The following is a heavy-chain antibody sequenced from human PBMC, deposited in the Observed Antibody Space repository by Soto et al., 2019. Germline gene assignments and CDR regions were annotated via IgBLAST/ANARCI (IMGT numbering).Heavy chain of an antibody. CDR1: GGSISSGGYY. V-gene: IGHV4-31*03. CDR3: ARVVVVPAARHRHWFDP. CDR2: IYYSGST. J-gene: IGHJ5*02. D-gene: IGHD2-2*01. Sequence: QVQLQESGPGLVKPSQTLSLTCTVSGGSISSGGYYWSWIRQHPGKGLEWIGYIYYSGSTYYNPSRKSRVTISVDTSKNQFPLKLSSVTAADTAVYYCARVVVVPAARHRHWFDPWGQGTLVTVSS.